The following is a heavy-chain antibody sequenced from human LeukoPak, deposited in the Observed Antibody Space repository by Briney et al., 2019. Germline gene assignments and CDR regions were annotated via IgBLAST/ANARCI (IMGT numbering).Heavy chain of an antibody. J-gene: IGHJ6*02. CDR1: GGSISSGGYY. CDR2: INHSGSA. V-gene: IGHV4-39*07. CDR3: ARARYYYYYGMDV. Sequence: SETLSLTCTVSGGSISSGGYYWSWIRQPPGKGLEWIGEINHSGSANYNPSLKSRVTISVDTSKNQFSLKLSSVTAADTAVYYCARARYYYYYGMDVWGQGTTVTVSS.